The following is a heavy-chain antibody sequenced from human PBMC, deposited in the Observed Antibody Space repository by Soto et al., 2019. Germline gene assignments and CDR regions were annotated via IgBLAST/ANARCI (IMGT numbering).Heavy chain of an antibody. V-gene: IGHV4-34*01. D-gene: IGHD3-10*01. CDR2: INHSGST. CDR1: GGSFSGYF. Sequence: QVQLQQWGAGLLKPSETLSLTCAVYGGSFSGYFWSWIRQPPGKGLEWIGEINHSGSTNYNPSLKSRVTILVDMSENQFSLKLSYVAAVATAVYYCGTGRGVRGVIIPTYYYYGLDVWGQGTTVTVSS. J-gene: IGHJ6*02. CDR3: GTGRGVRGVIIPTYYYYGLDV.